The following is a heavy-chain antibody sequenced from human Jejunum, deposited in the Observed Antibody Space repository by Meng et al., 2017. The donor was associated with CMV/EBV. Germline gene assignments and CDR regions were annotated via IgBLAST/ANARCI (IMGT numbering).Heavy chain of an antibody. CDR1: VFSFTTYW. CDR3: ARGATGGSYRFDF. D-gene: IGHD1-26*01. CDR2: INGDGRSA. V-gene: IGHV3-74*01. Sequence: SVFSFTTYWLPGPRHAPGQGLVWVSRINGDGRSANYADSVKGRFTISRDNAMNTLYLQMNSLRVEDTAVYYCARGATGGSYRFDFWGHGTLVTVSS. J-gene: IGHJ4*01.